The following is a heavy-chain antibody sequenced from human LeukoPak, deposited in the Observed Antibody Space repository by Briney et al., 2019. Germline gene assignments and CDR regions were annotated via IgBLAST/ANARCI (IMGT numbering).Heavy chain of an antibody. CDR3: ARSHSVWTSFDY. V-gene: IGHV4-59*01. CDR2: IYYSGST. CDR1: GGSISSYY. J-gene: IGHJ4*02. Sequence: SETLSLTCTVSGGSISSYYWSWIRQPPGKGLEWIGYIYYSGSTNYNPSLKSRVTISVDTSKNQFSLKLSSVTAADTAVYYCARSHSVWTSFDYWGQGTLVTASS. D-gene: IGHD3/OR15-3a*01.